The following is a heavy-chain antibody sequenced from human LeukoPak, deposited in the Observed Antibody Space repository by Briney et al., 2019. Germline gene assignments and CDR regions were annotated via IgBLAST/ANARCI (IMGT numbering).Heavy chain of an antibody. V-gene: IGHV3-48*01. CDR2: ITGGSYTI. CDR3: AKTPRAREYSYYYYYYMDV. CDR1: GFTFSSYS. Sequence: GGSLRLSCAASGFTFSSYSMNWVRQAPGKGLEWVSYITGGSYTIYYAQSVRGRFTISRDNAKNSLYLQMNSLRAEDTAVYYCAKTPRAREYSYYYYYYMDVWGKGTTVTVSS. D-gene: IGHD2-15*01. J-gene: IGHJ6*03.